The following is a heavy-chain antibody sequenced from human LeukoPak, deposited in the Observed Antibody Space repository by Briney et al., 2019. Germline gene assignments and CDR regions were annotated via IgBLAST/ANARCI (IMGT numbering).Heavy chain of an antibody. CDR3: ASSLYSYGSYYFDY. CDR2: IYYSGST. J-gene: IGHJ4*02. D-gene: IGHD5-18*01. CDR1: GGSISSYY. V-gene: IGHV4-59*01. Sequence: SETLSLTCTVSGGSISSYYWSWIRQPPGKRLEWIVYIYYSGSTNYNPSLKSRVTISVDTSKNQFSLKLSSVTAADTAVYYCASSLYSYGSYYFDYWGQGTLVTVSS.